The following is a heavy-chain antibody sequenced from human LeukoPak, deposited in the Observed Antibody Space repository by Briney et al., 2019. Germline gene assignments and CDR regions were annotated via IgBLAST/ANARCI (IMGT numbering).Heavy chain of an antibody. Sequence: GGSLRLSCAASGFTVSNAWMSWVRQAPGKGLEWDGRIKSKTDGGTTDYAAPVKGRFTISRDDSKNTLYLQMNSLKTEDTAVYYCTTGFFWVYSGSYLVEDYWGQGTLVTVSS. CDR1: GFTVSNAW. V-gene: IGHV3-15*01. J-gene: IGHJ4*02. CDR3: TTGFFWVYSGSYLVEDY. D-gene: IGHD1-26*01. CDR2: IKSKTDGGTT.